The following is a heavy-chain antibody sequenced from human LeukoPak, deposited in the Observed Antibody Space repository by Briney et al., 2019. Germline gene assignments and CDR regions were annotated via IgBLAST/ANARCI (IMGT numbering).Heavy chain of an antibody. Sequence: KSGGSLRLSCAASGFTFSSYSMNWVRQAPGKGLEWVSSISSSSSYIYYADSVKGRFTISRDNAKNSLYLQMNSLRAEDTAVYYCARDYRVYQYLKPPDYWGQGTLVTVSS. CDR2: ISSSSSYI. CDR3: ARDYRVYQYLKPPDY. CDR1: GFTFSSYS. J-gene: IGHJ4*02. D-gene: IGHD6-19*01. V-gene: IGHV3-21*01.